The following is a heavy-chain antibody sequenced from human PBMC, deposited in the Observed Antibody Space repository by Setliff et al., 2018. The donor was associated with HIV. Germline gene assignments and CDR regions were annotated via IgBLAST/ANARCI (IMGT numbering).Heavy chain of an antibody. Sequence: TLSLTCTVSGGSVTDYFWNWIRQPPGKGLEWIGYIYSSGNTNYNPSLESRVPISLDTSKNQFSLRLSSVTATGTAVYYCARGHTWNYYGGDYFDYWGQGSLVTVSS. V-gene: IGHV4-59*02. CDR1: GGSVTDYF. CDR2: IYSSGNT. J-gene: IGHJ4*02. D-gene: IGHD1-7*01. CDR3: ARGHTWNYYGGDYFDY.